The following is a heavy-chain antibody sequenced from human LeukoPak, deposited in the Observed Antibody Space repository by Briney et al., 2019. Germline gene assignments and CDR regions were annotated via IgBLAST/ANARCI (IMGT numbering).Heavy chain of an antibody. J-gene: IGHJ5*02. CDR2: IYHSGST. CDR3: ARAKQGNWFDP. Sequence: SSETLSLTCAVSGGSISSYYWSWIRQPPGKGLEWIGYIYHSGSTYYNPSLKSRVTISVDRSKNQFSLKLSSVTAADMAVYYCARAKQGNWFDPWGQGTLVTVSS. V-gene: IGHV4-59*12. CDR1: GGSISSYY. D-gene: IGHD1/OR15-1a*01.